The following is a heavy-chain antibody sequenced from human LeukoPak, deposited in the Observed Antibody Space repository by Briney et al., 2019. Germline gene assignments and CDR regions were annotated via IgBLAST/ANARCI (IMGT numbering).Heavy chain of an antibody. J-gene: IGHJ3*02. Sequence: PSETLSLTCTVSGGSISSYYWNRIRQPPGKGLEWIGYIYYSGSTNYNPSLKSRVTISVDTSKNQFSLKLSSVTAADTAVYYCARVVDAFDIWGQGTMVTVSS. CDR1: GGSISSYY. D-gene: IGHD6-6*01. V-gene: IGHV4-59*01. CDR3: ARVVDAFDI. CDR2: IYYSGST.